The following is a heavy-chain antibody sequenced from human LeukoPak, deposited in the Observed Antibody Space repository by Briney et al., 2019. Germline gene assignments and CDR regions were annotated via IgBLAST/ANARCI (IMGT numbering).Heavy chain of an antibody. V-gene: IGHV1-8*03. D-gene: IGHD2-15*01. Sequence: ASVKVSCKASGYTFTGYYMHWVRQATGQGLEWMGWMNPNSGNTGYAQKFQGRVTITRNTSISTAYMELSSLRSEDTAVYYCARGKTRIVWFDPWGQGTLVTVSS. J-gene: IGHJ5*02. CDR3: ARGKTRIVWFDP. CDR2: MNPNSGNT. CDR1: GYTFTGYY.